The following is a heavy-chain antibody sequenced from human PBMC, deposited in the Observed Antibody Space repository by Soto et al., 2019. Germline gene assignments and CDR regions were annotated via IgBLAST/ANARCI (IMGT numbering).Heavy chain of an antibody. CDR2: IYYSGST. CDR3: ARGPTYYDSSGYVDP. CDR1: GDSLSVGDDY. Sequence: SLTCTVSGDSLSVGDDYWSWIRQPPGKGLEWIGYIYYSGSTYYNPSLKSRVTISVDTSKNQFSLKLSSVTAADTAVYYCARGPTYYDSSGYVDPWGQGTLVTVSS. D-gene: IGHD3-22*01. J-gene: IGHJ5*02. V-gene: IGHV4-30-4*01.